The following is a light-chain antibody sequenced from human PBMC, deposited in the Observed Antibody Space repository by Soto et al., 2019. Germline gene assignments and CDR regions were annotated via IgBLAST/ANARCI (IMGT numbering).Light chain of an antibody. CDR2: EVS. Sequence: QSVLTQPASASGSPGQSITISCTGTSSDVGGYNYVSWYQQHPGKAPKLMIYEVSNRPSGVSNRFSGSKSGNTASLTISGLQADDDADYYCSSYTSSSTRVFGGGTKLTVL. J-gene: IGLJ3*02. CDR3: SSYTSSSTRV. CDR1: SSDVGGYNY. V-gene: IGLV2-14*01.